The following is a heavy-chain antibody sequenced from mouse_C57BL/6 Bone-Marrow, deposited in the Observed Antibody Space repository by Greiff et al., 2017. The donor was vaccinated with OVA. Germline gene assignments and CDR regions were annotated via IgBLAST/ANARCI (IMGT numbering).Heavy chain of an antibody. CDR2: ISSGSSTI. CDR3: ARPDDYDRDY. J-gene: IGHJ2*01. CDR1: GFTFSDYG. D-gene: IGHD2-4*01. Sequence: EVKLVESGGGLVKPGGSLKLSCAASGFTFSDYGMHWVRQAPEKGLEWVAYISSGSSTIYYAEPVKGRFTISRDNAKNTLFLQMTSLRSEDTAMYYCARPDDYDRDYWGQGTTLTVSS. V-gene: IGHV5-17*01.